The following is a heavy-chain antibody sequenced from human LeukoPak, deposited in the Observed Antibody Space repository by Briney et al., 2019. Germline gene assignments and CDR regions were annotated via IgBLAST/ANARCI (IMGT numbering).Heavy chain of an antibody. J-gene: IGHJ4*02. Sequence: GGSLRLSCAASGFTFSSYWMHWVRQAPGKGLVWVSRINSDGSSTSYADSVKGRFTISRDNAKNTLYLQMNGLRAEDTAVYYCAGDPYDYVWGSYRHSYFDYWGQGTLVTVSS. V-gene: IGHV3-74*01. CDR2: INSDGSST. D-gene: IGHD3-16*02. CDR3: AGDPYDYVWGSYRHSYFDY. CDR1: GFTFSSYW.